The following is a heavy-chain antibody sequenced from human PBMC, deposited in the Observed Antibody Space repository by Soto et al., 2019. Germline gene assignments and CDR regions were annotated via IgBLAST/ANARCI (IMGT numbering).Heavy chain of an antibody. J-gene: IGHJ4*02. CDR3: ARSDGRD. CDR2: IYYSGST. V-gene: IGHV4-59*01. Sequence: QVQLQESGPGLVKPSETLSLTCTVSGGSISSYYWSWIRQPPGKGLEWIGYIYYSGSTNYNPSLKRRVTISVDTSKNQFSLKLSSVTAADTAVYYCARSDGRDWGQGTLVTVSS. CDR1: GGSISSYY.